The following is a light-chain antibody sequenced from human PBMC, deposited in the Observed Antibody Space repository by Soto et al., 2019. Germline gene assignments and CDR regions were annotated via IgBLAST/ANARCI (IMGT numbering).Light chain of an antibody. CDR2: KAS. V-gene: IGKV1-5*03. Sequence: DVRMTQSPSTLSASVGDRVTITCRASPSIDNWLAWYQQKPGKAPKLLIYKASTLEVGVPSRFSCSGFGTEFTLTISSLQPDDFATYYCQQSNSYSWTFGQGTKVEIE. CDR3: QQSNSYSWT. CDR1: PSIDNW. J-gene: IGKJ1*01.